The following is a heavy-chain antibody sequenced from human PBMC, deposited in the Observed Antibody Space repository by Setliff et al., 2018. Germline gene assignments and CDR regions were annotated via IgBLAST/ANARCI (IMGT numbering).Heavy chain of an antibody. CDR3: ARSLGSGSYYNSRPFYSDY. V-gene: IGHV4-59*08. J-gene: IGHJ4*02. D-gene: IGHD3-10*01. CDR2: IYSSGST. Sequence: KTSETLSLTCTVSGGSISSSYWGWIRQPPGKGLEWIGYIYSSGSTNYNPSLKSRVTISGDTSKNQFSLKLTSVTAADTAVYFCARSLGSGSYYNSRPFYSDYWGQGTLVTVSS. CDR1: GGSISSSY.